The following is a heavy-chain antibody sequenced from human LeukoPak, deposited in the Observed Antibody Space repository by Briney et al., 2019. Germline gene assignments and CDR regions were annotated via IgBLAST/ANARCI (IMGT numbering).Heavy chain of an antibody. J-gene: IGHJ4*02. Sequence: ASVKVSCKASGYTFTDYYIHWVRQAPGQGLEWMGWINPNSGGTNYAQKFQGRATMTRDSSISTAYMELSRLTSDDTAVYYCARGRRSSWYKFDYWGQGTLVTVSS. V-gene: IGHV1-2*02. CDR2: INPNSGGT. CDR1: GYTFTDYY. CDR3: ARGRRSSWYKFDY. D-gene: IGHD6-13*01.